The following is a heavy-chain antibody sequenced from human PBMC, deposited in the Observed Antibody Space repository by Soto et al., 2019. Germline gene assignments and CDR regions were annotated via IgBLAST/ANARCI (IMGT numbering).Heavy chain of an antibody. V-gene: IGHV3-13*01. Sequence: EVHLVESVGDFVQPGGSLRLSCAASGFTFSSYDFHWVRQATGKGLEWVSGIGTAGDTYYAGSVKGRFIMSRENAKSSLYLQMYSLRVGDTAVYYCTRGADGFDYWGQGTLVTVSS. CDR3: TRGADGFDY. D-gene: IGHD3-16*01. CDR1: GFTFSSYD. J-gene: IGHJ4*02. CDR2: IGTAGDT.